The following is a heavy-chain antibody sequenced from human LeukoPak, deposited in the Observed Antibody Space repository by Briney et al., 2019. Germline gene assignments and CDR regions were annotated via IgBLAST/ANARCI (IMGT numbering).Heavy chain of an antibody. Sequence: KPSETLSLTCTVSGGSISSYYWSWIRQPPGKGLEWIGYIYYSGSTNYNPSLKSRVTISVDTSKNQFSLKLSSVTAADTAVYYCARDSAAWEFDYWGQGTLVTVSS. CDR2: IYYSGST. CDR1: GGSISSYY. V-gene: IGHV4-59*01. D-gene: IGHD1-26*01. CDR3: ARDSAAWEFDY. J-gene: IGHJ4*02.